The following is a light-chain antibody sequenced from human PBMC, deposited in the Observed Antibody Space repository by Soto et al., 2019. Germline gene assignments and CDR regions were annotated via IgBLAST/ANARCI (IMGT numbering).Light chain of an antibody. CDR3: QQYGSSSIT. J-gene: IGKJ5*01. Sequence: ETVMTQSPATLSVSPGEGATLSCRASQSVSSNLVWYQHRPGQAPRLLIYGASTRATDIPARFSGSGSGTDFTLTISRLEPEDFAVYYCQQYGSSSITFGQGTRLEIK. V-gene: IGKV3-15*01. CDR1: QSVSSN. CDR2: GAS.